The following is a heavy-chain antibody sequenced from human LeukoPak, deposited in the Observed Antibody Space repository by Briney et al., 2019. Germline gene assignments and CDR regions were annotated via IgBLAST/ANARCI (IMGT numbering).Heavy chain of an antibody. J-gene: IGHJ5*02. CDR2: IYYSGST. V-gene: IGHV4-31*03. D-gene: IGHD3-22*01. CDR1: GGSISSGGYY. CDR3: ARGGNYYDSRTNWFDP. Sequence: SETLSLTCTVSGGSISSGGYYWSWIRQHPGKGLEWIGYIYYSGSTYYNPSLKSRVIISVDTSKNQFSLKLSSVTAADTAVYYCARGGNYYDSRTNWFDPWGQGTLVTVSS.